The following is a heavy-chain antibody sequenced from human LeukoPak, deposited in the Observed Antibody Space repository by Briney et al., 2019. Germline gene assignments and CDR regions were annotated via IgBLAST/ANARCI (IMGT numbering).Heavy chain of an antibody. D-gene: IGHD1-26*01. V-gene: IGHV1-69*05. CDR3: ARDASGSYFAFSD. J-gene: IGHJ4*02. CDR2: IIPIFGTA. Sequence: SSVKVSCKASGGTFSSYAINWVRQAPGQGLEWMGGIIPIFGTANYAQKFQGRVTITTDESTSTAYMELSSLRSEDTAVYYCARDASGSYFAFSDWGQGTLVTVSS. CDR1: GGTFSSYA.